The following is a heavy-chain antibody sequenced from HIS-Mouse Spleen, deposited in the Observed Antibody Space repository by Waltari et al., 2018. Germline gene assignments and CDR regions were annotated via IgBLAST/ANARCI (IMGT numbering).Heavy chain of an antibody. CDR1: GRSTSTTSYY. D-gene: IGHD6-13*01. CDR3: AREIPYSSSWYDWYFDL. J-gene: IGHJ2*01. V-gene: IGHV4-39*07. Sequence: QLQLQESGPGLVKPSETLSLTCAVSGRSTSTTSYYWGWTRQPPGKGLEWIGSIYYSGSTYYNPSLKSRVTISVDTSKNQFSLKLSSVTAADTAVYYCAREIPYSSSWYDWYFDLWGRGTLVTVSS. CDR2: IYYSGST.